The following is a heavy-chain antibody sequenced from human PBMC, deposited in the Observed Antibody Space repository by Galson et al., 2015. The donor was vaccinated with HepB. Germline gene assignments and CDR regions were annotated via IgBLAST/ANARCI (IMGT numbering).Heavy chain of an antibody. Sequence: QSGAEVKKPGVSLKISCKGSGYSFTSYWIGWVRQMPGKGLEWMGIIHPGDSDTRYSPSFQGQVTMSVDKSISTAHLQWSSLKASDTAMYYCARQRSSSPNDFDYWGQGTLVTVSS. CDR2: IHPGDSDT. CDR1: GYSFTSYW. J-gene: IGHJ4*02. V-gene: IGHV5-51*01. CDR3: ARQRSSSPNDFDY.